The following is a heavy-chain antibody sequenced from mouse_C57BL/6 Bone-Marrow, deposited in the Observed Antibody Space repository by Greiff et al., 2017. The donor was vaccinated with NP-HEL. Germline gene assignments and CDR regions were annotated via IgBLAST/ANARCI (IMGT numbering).Heavy chain of an antibody. CDR2: IDPSDSYT. CDR1: GYTFTSYW. CDR3: ERGYCGSSRFAY. Sequence: QVQLQQPGAELVMPGASVKLSCKASGYTFTSYWMHWVKQRPGQGLEWIGEIDPSDSYTNYNQKFKGKSTLTVDKSSSTAYMQLSSLTSEDSAVYYCERGYCGSSRFAYWGQGTLVTVSA. J-gene: IGHJ3*01. V-gene: IGHV1-69*01. D-gene: IGHD1-1*01.